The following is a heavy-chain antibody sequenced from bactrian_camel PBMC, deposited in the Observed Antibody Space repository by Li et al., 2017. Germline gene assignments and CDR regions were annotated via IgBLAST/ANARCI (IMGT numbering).Heavy chain of an antibody. CDR1: GVTVSAYS. V-gene: IGHV3S1*01. Sequence: HVQLVESGGGSVQPGGSLTLSCAVSGVTVSAYSMGWFRQSPGKEREGVASIRPGATTTAYASSVKGRFTISKDSAKNTLYLQMNSLKPEDTAMYYCTAGRPGASCAVDYGTLRFTNYWGQGTQVTVS. J-gene: IGHJ4*01. CDR3: TAGRPGASCAVDYGTLRFTNY. CDR2: IRPGATTT. D-gene: IGHD4*01.